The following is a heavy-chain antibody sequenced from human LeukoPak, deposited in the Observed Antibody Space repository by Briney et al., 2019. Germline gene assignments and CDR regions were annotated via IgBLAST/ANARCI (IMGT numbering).Heavy chain of an antibody. J-gene: IGHJ3*02. Sequence: SETLSLTCTVSGGSIGVYYWSWIRQPPGKGLEWIGYIYYSGSTYYNPSLKSRVTISVDTSKNQFSLKLSSVTAADTAVYYCARQEPAVTYYYDSSGYYYAAFDIWGQGTMVTVSS. CDR3: ARQEPAVTYYYDSSGYYYAAFDI. CDR2: IYYSGST. D-gene: IGHD3-22*01. V-gene: IGHV4-30-4*01. CDR1: GGSIGVYY.